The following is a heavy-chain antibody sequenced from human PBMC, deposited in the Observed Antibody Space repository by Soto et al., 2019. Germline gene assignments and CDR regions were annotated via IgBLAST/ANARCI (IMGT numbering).Heavy chain of an antibody. J-gene: IGHJ3*02. CDR3: ATIGDRDGFDM. CDR2: ISASGTYV. Sequence: EVQLVESGGGLVKPGESLSLSCAASGFGFINYNMKWVRQAPGKGLEWVSSISASGTYVFYAGSVRGRFTIFRDDAKNSLHLQMNSLRAEDTALYYCATIGDRDGFDMWGQGTMVTVSA. CDR1: GFGFINYN. D-gene: IGHD4-17*01. V-gene: IGHV3-21*06.